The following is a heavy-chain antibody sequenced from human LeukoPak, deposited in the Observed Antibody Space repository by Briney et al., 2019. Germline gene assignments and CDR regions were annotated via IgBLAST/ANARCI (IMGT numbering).Heavy chain of an antibody. CDR3: ARQESEMTTPANRYFDH. CDR1: GYSFTSYW. Sequence: GESLKISCKGSGYSFTSYWIGWVRQMPGNGLEWMGIIFPDDSDIRYNPSFQGQVTISADKSISTAYLQWRSLKASDSAMYYCARQESEMTTPANRYFDHWGQGTLVTVSS. CDR2: IFPDDSDI. V-gene: IGHV5-51*01. J-gene: IGHJ4*02. D-gene: IGHD5-24*01.